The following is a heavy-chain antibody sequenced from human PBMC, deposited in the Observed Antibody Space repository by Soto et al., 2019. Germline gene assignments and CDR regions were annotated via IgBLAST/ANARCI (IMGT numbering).Heavy chain of an antibody. V-gene: IGHV4-61*01. J-gene: IGHJ4*02. CDR2: IYYSGST. D-gene: IGHD1-26*01. Sequence: SETLYLTCTVSGGSVSSGSYYWSWIRQPPGKGLEWIGYIYYSGSTNYNPSLKSRVTISVDTSKNQFSLKLSSVTAADTAVYYCARSGGGKWELRVYWGQGTLVTVSS. CDR1: GGSVSSGSYY. CDR3: ARSGGGKWELRVY.